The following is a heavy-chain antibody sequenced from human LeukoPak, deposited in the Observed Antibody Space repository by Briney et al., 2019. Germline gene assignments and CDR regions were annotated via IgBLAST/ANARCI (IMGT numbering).Heavy chain of an antibody. J-gene: IGHJ6*03. D-gene: IGHD6-13*01. Sequence: GESLKISCQGSGYSFTTYWIGWVRQMPGKGLEWMGIIYPADSDTRYSPSFQGQVTISADKSINTAYLEWSSLKASDTAIYYCARQGAAGKYYYYYMDVWGKGTTVTVSS. CDR2: IYPADSDT. CDR1: GYSFTTYW. V-gene: IGHV5-51*01. CDR3: ARQGAAGKYYYYYMDV.